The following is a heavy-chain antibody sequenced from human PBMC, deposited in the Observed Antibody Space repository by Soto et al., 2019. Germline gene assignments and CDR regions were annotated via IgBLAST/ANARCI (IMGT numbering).Heavy chain of an antibody. J-gene: IGHJ5*02. Sequence: VGSLRLSCAASGFTFSDYYMSWIRQAPGKGLEWVSYISSSGSTIYYADSVKGRFTISRDNAKNSLYLQMNSLRAEDTAVYYCARDSEGDIVATGEAHWFDPWGQGTLVTVSS. CDR2: ISSSGSTI. V-gene: IGHV3-11*01. CDR3: ARDSEGDIVATGEAHWFDP. CDR1: GFTFSDYY. D-gene: IGHD5-12*01.